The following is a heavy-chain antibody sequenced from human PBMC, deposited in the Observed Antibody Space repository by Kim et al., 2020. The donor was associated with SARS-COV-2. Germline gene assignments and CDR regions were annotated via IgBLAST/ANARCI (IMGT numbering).Heavy chain of an antibody. D-gene: IGHD2-15*01. CDR3: AVVVVAAIRAFDI. CDR1: GFTVSSNY. V-gene: IGHV3-66*01. CDR2: IYSGGST. J-gene: IGHJ3*02. Sequence: GGSLRLSCAASGFTVSSNYMSWVRQAPGKGLEWVSVIYSGGSTYYADSVKGRFTISRDNSKNTLYLQMNSLRAEDTAVYYCAVVVVAAIRAFDIWGQGTMVTVSS.